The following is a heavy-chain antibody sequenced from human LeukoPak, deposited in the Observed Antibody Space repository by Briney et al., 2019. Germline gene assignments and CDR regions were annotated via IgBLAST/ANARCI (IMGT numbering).Heavy chain of an antibody. CDR1: GYTFTSYY. D-gene: IGHD2-2*01. J-gene: IGHJ4*02. Sequence: GASVKVSCKASGYTFTSYYMHWVRPAPGQGLEWVRIINPSGGSTSYAQKFQGRVTMTRDTSTSTVYMGLSSLRSEDTAVYYCARGSRGVVPAATFDYWGQGTLVTVSS. V-gene: IGHV1-46*01. CDR2: INPSGGST. CDR3: ARGSRGVVPAATFDY.